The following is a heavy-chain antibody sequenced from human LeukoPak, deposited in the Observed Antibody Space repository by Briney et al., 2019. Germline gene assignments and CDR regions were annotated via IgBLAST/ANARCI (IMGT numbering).Heavy chain of an antibody. D-gene: IGHD4-23*01. CDR2: IIPIFGTA. V-gene: IGHV1-69*05. J-gene: IGHJ6*03. CDR1: GGTFSSYA. CDR3: ASRLRWPTGLYYMDV. Sequence: GASVKVSCKASGGTFSSYAISWVRQAPGQGLEWMGRIIPIFGTANYAQEFQGRVTITTDESTSTAYMELNSLRSEDTAVYYCASRLRWPTGLYYMDVWGKGTTVTVSS.